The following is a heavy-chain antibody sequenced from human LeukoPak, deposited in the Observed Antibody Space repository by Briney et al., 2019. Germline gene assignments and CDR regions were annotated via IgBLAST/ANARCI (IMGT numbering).Heavy chain of an antibody. CDR2: FDPEDGET. V-gene: IGHV1-24*01. J-gene: IGHJ3*02. CDR3: ATLRWSAFDI. D-gene: IGHD4-23*01. Sequence: ASVKVSCKVSGYTLTELSMHWLRQAPGKGLEWMGGFDPEDGETIYAQKFKGRVTMTEDTSTDTAYMELRSLRSEDTAVYYCATLRWSAFDIWGQGTMVTVSS. CDR1: GYTLTELS.